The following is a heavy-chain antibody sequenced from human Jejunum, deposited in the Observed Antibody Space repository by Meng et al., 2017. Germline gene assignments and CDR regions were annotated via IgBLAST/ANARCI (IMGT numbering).Heavy chain of an antibody. CDR3: VRGYHGFDL. J-gene: IGHJ4*02. CDR1: GITFSTSP. V-gene: IGHV3-72*01. D-gene: IGHD1-26*01. CDR2: SRNKANSYST. Sequence: VGTGGGLAHPGRSPRPSLPASGITFSTSPMHWVRQAPGKALEWVARSRNKANSYSTVYAASVKDRFSISRDDSKNSLKLQMTSLKIEDTALYYCVRGYHGFDLWGQGTLVTVSS.